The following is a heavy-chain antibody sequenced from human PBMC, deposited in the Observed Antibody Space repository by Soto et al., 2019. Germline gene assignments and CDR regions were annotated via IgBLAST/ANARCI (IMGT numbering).Heavy chain of an antibody. J-gene: IGHJ3*02. CDR2: ISYDGSNK. CDR3: AKDLEQWLATFAFDI. V-gene: IGHV3-30*18. CDR1: GFTFSSYG. D-gene: IGHD6-19*01. Sequence: HPGGSLRLSCAASGFTFSSYGMHWVRQAPGKGLEWVAVISYDGSNKYYADSVKGRFTISRDNSKNTLYLQMNSLRAEDTAVYYCAKDLEQWLATFAFDIWGQGTMVTVSS.